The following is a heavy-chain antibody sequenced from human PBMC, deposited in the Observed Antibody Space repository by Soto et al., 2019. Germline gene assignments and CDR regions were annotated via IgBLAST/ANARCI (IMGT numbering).Heavy chain of an antibody. Sequence: QVQLVQSGAEVKKPGSSVKVSCKASGGTFSSYDISWVRQAPGQGLERMGGITPIFGTANYAQKFQGRVTITADKSTSPAYMELSSLRSEDTAVYSCASDLPARVAARRSKGGFDPCGQGTLVTVS. CDR2: ITPIFGTA. D-gene: IGHD6-6*01. V-gene: IGHV1-69*06. J-gene: IGHJ5*02. CDR1: GGTFSSYD. CDR3: ASDLPARVAARRSKGGFDP.